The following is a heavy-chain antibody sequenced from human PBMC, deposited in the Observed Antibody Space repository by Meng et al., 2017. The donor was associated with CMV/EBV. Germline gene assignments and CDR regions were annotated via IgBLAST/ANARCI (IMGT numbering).Heavy chain of an antibody. V-gene: IGHV3-21*01. J-gene: IGHJ5*02. D-gene: IGHD3-3*01. CDR1: GFTFSSYS. CDR2: ISSSSSYI. Sequence: GGSLRLSCAASGFTFSSYSMNWVRQAPGKGLEWVSSISSSSSYIYYADSVKGRFTISRDNAKNSLYLQMNSLRAEDTAVYYCARDPIPSADFWSDPPFDPWGQGTLVTVSS. CDR3: ARDPIPSADFWSDPPFDP.